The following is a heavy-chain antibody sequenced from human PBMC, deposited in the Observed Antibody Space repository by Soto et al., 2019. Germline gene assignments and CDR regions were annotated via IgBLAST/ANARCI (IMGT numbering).Heavy chain of an antibody. V-gene: IGHV3-23*01. D-gene: IGHD2-21*02. CDR1: GFSFSNYA. J-gene: IGHJ4*02. Sequence: EVQLLESGGDFVQPGGSLRLSCAASGFSFSNYAMLWVRQAPGKGLESISAISAAGFSTYYADSVQRRFTISIDNSKNTLYLQMNSLRGEDTAIYYCAKRLTNGDEGQWGRGTLVTVSS. CDR2: ISAAGFST. CDR3: AKRLTNGDEGQ.